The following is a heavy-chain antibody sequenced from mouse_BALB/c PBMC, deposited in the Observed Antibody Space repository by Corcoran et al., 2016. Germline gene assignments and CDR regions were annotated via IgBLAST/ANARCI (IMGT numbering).Heavy chain of an antibody. CDR1: GYTFTSYV. CDR3: ARGGGMITTRYFDV. D-gene: IGHD2-4*01. J-gene: IGHJ1*01. CDR2: INPYNDGT. V-gene: IGHV1S136*01. Sequence: EVQLQQSGPELVKPGASVKMSCKASGYTFTSYVMHWVKQKPGQGLEWIGYINPYNDGTKYNEKFKGKVTLTSDKSSSTAYMELSSLTSEDSAVYYCARGGGMITTRYFDVWGAGTTVTVSS.